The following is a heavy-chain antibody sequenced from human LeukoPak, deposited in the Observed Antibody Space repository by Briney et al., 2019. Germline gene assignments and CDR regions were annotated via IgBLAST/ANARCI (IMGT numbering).Heavy chain of an antibody. Sequence: GWSLRLSCAASRFTLSSYYMHWVRQAPGKGLAWVSVISSGGSTYYSDSVKGRFTISRGNSKNTLYLQMNTLRAEDAAVYYCARGLYSSGWYFDYWGQGTLVTVSS. CDR3: ARGLYSSGWYFDY. D-gene: IGHD6-19*01. J-gene: IGHJ4*02. CDR2: ISSGGST. CDR1: RFTLSSYY. V-gene: IGHV3-66*01.